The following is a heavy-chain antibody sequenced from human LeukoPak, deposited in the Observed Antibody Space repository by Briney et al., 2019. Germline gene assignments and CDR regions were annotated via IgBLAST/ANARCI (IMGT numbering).Heavy chain of an antibody. CDR2: ISDSGGST. CDR3: AKGRPRGSRTSCYDY. D-gene: IGHD2-2*01. J-gene: IGHJ4*02. CDR1: GFTFSSYA. V-gene: IGHV3-23*01. Sequence: GGSLRLSCAASGFTFSSYAMTWVRQAPGKGLEWVSTISDSGGSTYYADSVTGRFTISRDKSKSTLYLQMNSLRAKDTAVYYCAKGRPRGSRTSCYDYWGQGTLVTVSS.